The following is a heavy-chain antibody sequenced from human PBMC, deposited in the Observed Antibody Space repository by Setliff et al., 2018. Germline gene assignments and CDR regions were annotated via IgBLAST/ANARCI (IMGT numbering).Heavy chain of an antibody. CDR2: IYYSGST. CDR1: GGSISSGGYY. Sequence: SETLSLTCTVSGGSISSGGYYWSWIRQHPGKGLEWIGYIYYSGSTYYNPSLKSRVTVSVDTSKNQFSLKLSSVTAADTAVYYCARVARLVLSRNAFDIWGQGTMVT. J-gene: IGHJ3*02. D-gene: IGHD2-2*01. CDR3: ARVARLVLSRNAFDI. V-gene: IGHV4-31*03.